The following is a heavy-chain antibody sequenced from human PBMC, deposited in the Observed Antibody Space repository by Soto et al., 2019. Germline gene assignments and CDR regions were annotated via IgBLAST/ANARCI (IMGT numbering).Heavy chain of an antibody. J-gene: IGHJ6*03. CDR1: GFTFSSYA. D-gene: IGHD4-17*01. Sequence: GGSLRLSCAASGFTFSSYAMSWVRQAPGKGLEWVSAISGSGGSTYYADSVKGRFTISRDNSKNTLYLQMNSLRAEDTAVYYCAKDYYGDSDHYYYYYMDVWGKGTTVTVSS. CDR3: AKDYYGDSDHYYYYYMDV. V-gene: IGHV3-23*01. CDR2: ISGSGGST.